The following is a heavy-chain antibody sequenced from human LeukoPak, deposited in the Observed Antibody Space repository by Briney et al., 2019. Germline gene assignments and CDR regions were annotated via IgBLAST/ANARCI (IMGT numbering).Heavy chain of an antibody. Sequence: PSETLSLTCTVSGDSISGYYWSWIRQSPGKGLEWIAYINYSGRTNYNLSLKNRVTISVDTPKNEVSLRLSSVTAADTAVYYCARHGHDSGNFEAHFDYWGQGTLVTVSS. CDR2: INYSGRT. D-gene: IGHD3-22*01. CDR3: ARHGHDSGNFEAHFDY. CDR1: GDSISGYY. J-gene: IGHJ4*02. V-gene: IGHV4-59*08.